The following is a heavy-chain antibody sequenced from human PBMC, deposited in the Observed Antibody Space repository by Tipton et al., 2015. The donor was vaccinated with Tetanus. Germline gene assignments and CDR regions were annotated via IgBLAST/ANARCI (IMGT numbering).Heavy chain of an antibody. CDR3: ARDGNYCETYYYYGMDV. CDR1: GFTFSSYA. D-gene: IGHD3-22*01. CDR2: ISYDGSNK. J-gene: IGHJ6*02. V-gene: IGHV3-30-3*01. Sequence: SLRLSCAASGFTFSSYAMHWVRQAPGKGLEWVAVISYDGSNKYYADSVKGRFTISRDNSKNTLYLQMNSLRAEDTAVYYCARDGNYCETYYYYGMDVWGQGTTVTVSS.